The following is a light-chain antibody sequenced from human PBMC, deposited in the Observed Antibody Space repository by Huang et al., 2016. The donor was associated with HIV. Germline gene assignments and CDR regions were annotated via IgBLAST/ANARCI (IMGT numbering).Light chain of an antibody. J-gene: IGKJ1*01. CDR3: QQYSSSPWT. V-gene: IGKV3-20*01. CDR1: HNVSNNY. Sequence: EIVLTQSPGTLSLSPGERGTLSCRASHNVSNNYLAWYQMRSGQAPKLLIYGSSGRATGIPVSFSGSGSGTDFILTINRLEPEDFVLYYCQQYSSSPWTFGQGTKLEIK. CDR2: GSS.